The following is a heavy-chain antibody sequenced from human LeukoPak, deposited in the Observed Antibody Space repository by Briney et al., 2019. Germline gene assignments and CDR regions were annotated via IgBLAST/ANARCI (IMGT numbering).Heavy chain of an antibody. CDR2: IYYSGST. Sequence: SETLSLTCTVSGVSISSYYWSWVRQPPGKGLEWIGYIYYSGSTYYGPSLKSRVTISVDTSKNQFSLKLSSVTAADTAVYYCARLNSPWSQGTLVTVSS. CDR3: ARLNSP. CDR1: GVSISSYY. V-gene: IGHV4-59*12. J-gene: IGHJ5*02. D-gene: IGHD2/OR15-2a*01.